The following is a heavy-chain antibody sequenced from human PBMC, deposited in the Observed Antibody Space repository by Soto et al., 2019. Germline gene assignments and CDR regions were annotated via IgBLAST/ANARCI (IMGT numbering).Heavy chain of an antibody. CDR2: IIPIFGTA. CDR1: GGTFSSYA. Sequence: SVKVSCKASGGTFSSYAISWVRQAPGQGLEWMGGIIPIFGTANYAQKFQGRVTITADESTSTAYMELSSLRSEDTAVYYCARERRSYYYDSSGYLLDYWGQGTLVTVSS. CDR3: ARERRSYYYDSSGYLLDY. V-gene: IGHV1-69*13. D-gene: IGHD3-22*01. J-gene: IGHJ4*02.